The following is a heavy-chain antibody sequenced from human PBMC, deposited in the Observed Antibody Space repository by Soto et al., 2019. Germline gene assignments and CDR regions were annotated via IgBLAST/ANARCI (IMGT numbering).Heavy chain of an antibody. D-gene: IGHD2-8*01. CDR2: IDWDDDK. Sequence: SGPTLVNPTQTLTLTCTFSGFSLSTSGMRVSWIRQPPGKALEWLARIDWDDDKFYSTSLKTRLTISKDTSKNQVVLTMTNMDPVDKATYYCARILGYCTNGVCYSWFDRWGQGTLVTVSS. CDR3: ARILGYCTNGVCYSWFDR. V-gene: IGHV2-70*04. CDR1: GFSLSTSGMR. J-gene: IGHJ5*02.